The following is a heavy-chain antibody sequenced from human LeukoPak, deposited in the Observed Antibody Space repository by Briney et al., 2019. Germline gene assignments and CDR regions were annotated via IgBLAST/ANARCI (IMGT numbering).Heavy chain of an antibody. Sequence: GGSLRLSCAASGFTFSSYAMHWVRQAPGKGLEWVAVISYDGSNKYYADSVKGRFTISRDNSKNTLYLQMNRLRAEDTAVYYCAREKVEAGTRDAFDIWGQGTMVTVSS. V-gene: IGHV3-30*04. J-gene: IGHJ3*02. CDR1: GFTFSSYA. D-gene: IGHD6-19*01. CDR3: AREKVEAGTRDAFDI. CDR2: ISYDGSNK.